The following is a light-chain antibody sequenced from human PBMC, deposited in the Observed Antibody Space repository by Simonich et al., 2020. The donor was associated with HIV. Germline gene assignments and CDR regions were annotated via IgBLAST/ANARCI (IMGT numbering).Light chain of an antibody. CDR2: CAS. CDR3: QQYYSTPRT. V-gene: IGKV4-1*01. CDR1: QSVLYSSKHKKY. J-gene: IGKJ1*01. Sequence: DIVMTQSPDSLAVSLGERATIKCKSSQSVLYSSKHKKYSAWYQQKPGPPPKLLIYCASSRESGVPDRFSGSGSGTDFTLTISSLQAEDVAVYYCQQYYSTPRTFGQGTKVEIK.